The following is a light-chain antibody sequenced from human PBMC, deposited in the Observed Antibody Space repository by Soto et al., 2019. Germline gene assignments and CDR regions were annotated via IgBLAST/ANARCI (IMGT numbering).Light chain of an antibody. J-gene: IGLJ1*01. CDR3: NSYTTRSTDV. CDR2: DVS. V-gene: IGLV2-14*01. Sequence: QSVLTQPASVSGSPGQSITISCTGTSSDVGGYNYVSWYQQHPGKAPKLMIYDVSNRPSGVSNRFSGSKSGNTASLTISGLQAEDEADYYCNSYTTRSTDVFGTGTKLTVL. CDR1: SSDVGGYNY.